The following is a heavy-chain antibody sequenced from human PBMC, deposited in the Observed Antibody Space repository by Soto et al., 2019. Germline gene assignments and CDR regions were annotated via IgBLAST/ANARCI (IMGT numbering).Heavy chain of an antibody. CDR3: ARGPYNWNYYFDY. J-gene: IGHJ4*02. Sequence: ASVKVSCKASGGTFSSYAISWVRQAPGQGLEWMGGIIPIFGTANYAQKFQGRVTITADESTSTAYMELSSLRSEDTAVYYCARGPYNWNYYFDYWGQGTLVTVS. CDR2: IIPIFGTA. D-gene: IGHD1-7*01. V-gene: IGHV1-69*13. CDR1: GGTFSSYA.